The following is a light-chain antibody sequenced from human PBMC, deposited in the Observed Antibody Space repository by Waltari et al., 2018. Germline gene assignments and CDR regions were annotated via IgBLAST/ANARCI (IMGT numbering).Light chain of an antibody. CDR3: AAWDDSLSGPI. V-gene: IGLV1-47*01. Sequence: QSVLTQPPSASGTPGQRVTISCSGSHSHIGSHYVYWYQQLPGTAPKLLIYKESQRPSGVPDRFSGSKSGTSASLAISGLRSEDEADYYCAAWDDSLSGPIFATGTEVTV. J-gene: IGLJ1*01. CDR2: KES. CDR1: HSHIGSHY.